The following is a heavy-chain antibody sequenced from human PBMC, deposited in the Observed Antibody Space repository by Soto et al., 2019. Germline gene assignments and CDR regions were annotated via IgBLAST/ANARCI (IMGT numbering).Heavy chain of an antibody. V-gene: IGHV1-2*02. CDR1: GYTFTGYY. J-gene: IGHJ6*02. CDR2: INPNSGGT. CDR3: ARAPKSSSLYGYYYYYGMDV. Sequence: ASVKVSCKASGYTFTGYYMHWVRQAPGQGLEWMGWINPNSGGTNYAQKFQGRVTMTRDTSISTAYMELSRLRSDDTAVYYCARAPKSSSLYGYYYYYGMDVWGPGTTVTVSS. D-gene: IGHD6-13*01.